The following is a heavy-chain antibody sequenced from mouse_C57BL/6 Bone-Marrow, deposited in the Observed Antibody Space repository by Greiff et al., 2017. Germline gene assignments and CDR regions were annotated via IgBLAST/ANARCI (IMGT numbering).Heavy chain of an antibody. CDR2: IYPSDSET. Sequence: QVQLQQPGAELVRPGSSVKLSCKASGYTFTSYWMDWVKQRPGQGLEWIGNIYPSDSETHYNQKFKDKATLTVDKSSSTAYMQLSSLTSEDPAVYYCARYYGSSYGWFAYWGQGTLVTVSA. J-gene: IGHJ3*01. V-gene: IGHV1-61*01. CDR3: ARYYGSSYGWFAY. CDR1: GYTFTSYW. D-gene: IGHD1-1*01.